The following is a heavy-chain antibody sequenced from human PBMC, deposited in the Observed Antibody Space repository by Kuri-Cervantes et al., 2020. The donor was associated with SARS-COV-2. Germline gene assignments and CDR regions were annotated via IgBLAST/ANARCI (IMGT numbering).Heavy chain of an antibody. CDR3: AKDPPYSDSSGTFDY. Sequence: GGSLRLSCAASGFTFSSYGTHWVRQAPGKGLEWVAVISYDGSNKYYADSVKGRFTISRDNSKNTLYLQMNSLRAEDTAVYYCAKDPPYSDSSGTFDYWGQGTLVTVSS. J-gene: IGHJ4*02. D-gene: IGHD3-22*01. V-gene: IGHV3-30*18. CDR1: GFTFSSYG. CDR2: ISYDGSNK.